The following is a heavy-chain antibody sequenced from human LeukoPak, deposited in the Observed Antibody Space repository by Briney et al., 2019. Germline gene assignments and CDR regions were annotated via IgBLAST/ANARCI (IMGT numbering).Heavy chain of an antibody. CDR3: ARKDGDY. J-gene: IGHJ4*02. CDR2: IYSSGST. Sequence: SETLSLTCTVSGASISAFHWTWFRQPAGKGLEWIGLIYSSGSTLFNPSLKSRVAMSVDLTKNQLSLKLTSVTAADTAMYYCARKDGDYWDRGTLVTVSS. V-gene: IGHV4-4*07. CDR1: GASISAFH.